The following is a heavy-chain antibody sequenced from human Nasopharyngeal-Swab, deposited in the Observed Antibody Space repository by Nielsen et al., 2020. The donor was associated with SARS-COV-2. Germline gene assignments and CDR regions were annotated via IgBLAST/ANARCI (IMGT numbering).Heavy chain of an antibody. V-gene: IGHV3-11*04. J-gene: IGHJ6*02. CDR3: ARDRATPSPGYYYYGMDV. Sequence: GESLKISCAASGFTFSDYYMSWIRQAPGKGLEWVSYISSSGSTIYYADSVKGRFTISRDNAKNSLYLQMNSLRAEDTAVYYCARDRATPSPGYYYYGMDVWGQGTTVTVSS. CDR2: ISSSGSTI. CDR1: GFTFSDYY.